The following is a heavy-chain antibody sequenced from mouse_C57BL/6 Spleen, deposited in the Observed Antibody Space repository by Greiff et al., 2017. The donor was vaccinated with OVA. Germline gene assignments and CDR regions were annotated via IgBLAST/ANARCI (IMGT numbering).Heavy chain of an antibody. Sequence: EVQGVESGGGLVKPGGSLKLSCAASGFTFSSYAMSWVRQTPEKRLEWVATISDGGSYTYYPDNVKGRFTISRDNAKNNLYLQMSHLKSEDTAMYYCARDQDYYGYWGQGTTLTVSS. J-gene: IGHJ2*01. CDR3: ARDQDYYGY. V-gene: IGHV5-4*01. D-gene: IGHD1-1*01. CDR1: GFTFSSYA. CDR2: ISDGGSYT.